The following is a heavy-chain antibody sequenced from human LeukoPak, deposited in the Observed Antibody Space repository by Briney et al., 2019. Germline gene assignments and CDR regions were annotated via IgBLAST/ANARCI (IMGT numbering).Heavy chain of an antibody. CDR2: IYYSGGT. Sequence: PGGSLRLSCAASGFTFSSYSMNWVRQAPGKGLEWIGSIYYSGGTYYNPSLKSRVTISVDTSKNQFSLKLSSVTAADTAVYYCARRARWGATVVRRYYYYYYMDVWGKGTTVTISS. V-gene: IGHV4-39*07. CDR3: ARRARWGATVVRRYYYYYYMDV. D-gene: IGHD4-23*01. J-gene: IGHJ6*03. CDR1: GFTFSSYSMN.